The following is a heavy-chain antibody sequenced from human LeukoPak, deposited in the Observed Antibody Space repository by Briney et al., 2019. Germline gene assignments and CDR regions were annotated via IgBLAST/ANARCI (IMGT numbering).Heavy chain of an antibody. V-gene: IGHV1-46*01. CDR1: GYTFTIYY. CDR3: ARARESGGYYFDY. J-gene: IGHJ4*02. Sequence: ASVKVSCKASGYTFTIYYMHWVRQAPGQGLEWMGIINPNGGSTNFAQKIQGRATMTRDTSTSTVYMELSGLRSEDTAIYYCARARESGGYYFDYWGQGTLVTVSS. CDR2: INPNGGST. D-gene: IGHD3-22*01.